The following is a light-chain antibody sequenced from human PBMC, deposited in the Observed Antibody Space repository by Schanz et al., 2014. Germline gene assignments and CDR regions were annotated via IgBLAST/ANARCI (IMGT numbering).Light chain of an antibody. V-gene: IGLV2-8*01. J-gene: IGLJ2*01. CDR3: SSYAGSNFVV. Sequence: QSALTQPASVSGSPGQSITISCIGSSSDVGGYNYVSWYQQHPGKAPKLMIYDVSNRPSGVPDRFSGSKSGNTASLTVSGLQAEDEADYYCSSYAGSNFVVFGGGTKLTVL. CDR2: DVS. CDR1: SSDVGGYNY.